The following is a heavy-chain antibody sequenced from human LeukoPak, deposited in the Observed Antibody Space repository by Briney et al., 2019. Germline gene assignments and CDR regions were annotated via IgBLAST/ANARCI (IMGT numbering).Heavy chain of an antibody. V-gene: IGHV3-23*01. Sequence: PGGSLRLSCAASGFTFSSYAMSWVRQAPGKGLEWVSAISGSGGSTYYADSVKGRFAISRDNSKNTQYLQMNSLRAEDTAVYYCAKDLPPFNAFDIWGQGTMVTVSS. CDR2: ISGSGGST. J-gene: IGHJ3*02. CDR1: GFTFSSYA. CDR3: AKDLPPFNAFDI.